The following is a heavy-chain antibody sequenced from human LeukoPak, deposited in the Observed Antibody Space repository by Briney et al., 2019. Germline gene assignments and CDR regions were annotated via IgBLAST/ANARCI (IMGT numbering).Heavy chain of an antibody. J-gene: IGHJ4*02. CDR2: ISSSGST. Sequence: PSETLSLTCTVSRGSISASIRSYYWSWLRQPPGKGLEWIGYISSSGSTNDSPSLRSRVTISVDTSKNQFFLNLSSVSAADTAVYYCARVPLGYSGAYYFDYWGPGTLVTVSP. CDR3: ARVPLGYSGAYYFDY. CDR1: RGSISASIRSYY. D-gene: IGHD5-12*01. V-gene: IGHV4-4*09.